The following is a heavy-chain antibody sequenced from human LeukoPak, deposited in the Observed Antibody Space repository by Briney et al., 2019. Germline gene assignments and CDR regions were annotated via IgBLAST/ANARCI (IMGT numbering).Heavy chain of an antibody. CDR3: ARAIAVAGTGYGVYYYYYMDV. J-gene: IGHJ6*03. V-gene: IGHV4-34*01. CDR2: INHSGST. CDR1: GGSFSGYY. D-gene: IGHD6-19*01. Sequence: SETLSLTCAVYGGSFSGYYWSWIRQPPGKGLEWIGEINHSGSTNYNPSLKSRVTISVDTSKNQFSLKLSSVTAADTAVYYCARAIAVAGTGYGVYYYYYMDVWGKGTTVTVSS.